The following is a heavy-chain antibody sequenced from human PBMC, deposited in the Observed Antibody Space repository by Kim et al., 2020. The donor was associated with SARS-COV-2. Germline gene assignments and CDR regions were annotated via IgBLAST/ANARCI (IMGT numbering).Heavy chain of an antibody. CDR3: ARACNIGVGGYDSGDGDYYYYGMDV. J-gene: IGHJ6*02. D-gene: IGHD5-12*01. CDR2: ISSSSSYI. CDR1: GFTFSSYS. Sequence: GGSLRLSCAASGFTFSSYSMNWVRQAPGKGLEWVSSISSSSSYIYYADSVKGRFTISRDNAKNSLYLQMNSLRAEDTAVYYCARACNIGVGGYDSGDGDYYYYGMDVWGQGTTVTVSS. V-gene: IGHV3-21*01.